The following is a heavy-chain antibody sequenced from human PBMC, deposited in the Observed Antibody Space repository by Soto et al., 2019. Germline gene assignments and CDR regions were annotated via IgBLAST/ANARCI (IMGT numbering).Heavy chain of an antibody. D-gene: IGHD3-10*01. V-gene: IGHV3-23*01. J-gene: IGHJ6*02. Sequence: GKGLEWVSAISGSGGSTYYADSVKGRFTISRDNSKNTLYLQMNSLRAEDTAVYYCAKVVSSYYYYGMDVWGQGTTVTVSS. CDR2: ISGSGGST. CDR3: AKVVSSYYYYGMDV.